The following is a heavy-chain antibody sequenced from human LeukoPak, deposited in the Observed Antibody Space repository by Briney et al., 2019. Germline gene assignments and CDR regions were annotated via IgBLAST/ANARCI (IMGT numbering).Heavy chain of an antibody. CDR3: AKGRSLFGVVPFDY. J-gene: IGHJ4*02. CDR2: IYYSGST. D-gene: IGHD3-3*01. CDR1: GGSISSSSYY. V-gene: IGHV4-39*01. Sequence: SETLSLTCTVSGGSISSSSYYWGWIRQPPGKGLEWIGSIYYSGSTYHNPSLKSRVTISVDTSKNQFSLKLSSVTAADTAVYYCAKGRSLFGVVPFDYWGQGTLVTVSS.